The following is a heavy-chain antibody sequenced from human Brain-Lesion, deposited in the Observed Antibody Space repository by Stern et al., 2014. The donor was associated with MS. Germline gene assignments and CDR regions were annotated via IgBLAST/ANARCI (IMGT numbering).Heavy chain of an antibody. CDR2: VSYDGSNK. V-gene: IGHV3-30*18. CDR3: AKDRQYLTYFFDH. CDR1: GFTFGSCA. J-gene: IGHJ5*02. D-gene: IGHD2/OR15-2a*01. Sequence: MQLVESGGGVVQPGRPLRLSCVASGFTFGSCAMHWVRPAPGKGLAWVAGVSYDGSNKYYADSVKGRFTISRDNSQNTLYMQMSSLRPEDTAVYYCAKDRQYLTYFFDHWGQGSLVTVSS.